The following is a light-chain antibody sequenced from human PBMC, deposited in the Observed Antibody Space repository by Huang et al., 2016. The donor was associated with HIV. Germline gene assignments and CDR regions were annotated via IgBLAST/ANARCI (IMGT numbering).Light chain of an antibody. CDR3: QHSNNFPYI. J-gene: IGKJ2*01. V-gene: IGKV1-12*01. CDR2: GAS. CDR1: QSVGNW. Sequence: DIQMTQSPSSVSTSVGDRVTITCRASQSVGNWLAWYQQRPGKAPKRLIYGASSLQSGVPSRFSGSGSGTNFTLTISNLQPEDFATYYCQHSNNFPYIFGQGTKLEI.